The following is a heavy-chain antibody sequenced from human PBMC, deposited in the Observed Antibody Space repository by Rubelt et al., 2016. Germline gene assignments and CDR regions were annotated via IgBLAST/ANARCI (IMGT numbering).Heavy chain of an antibody. CDR1: GFTFSSYG. CDR2: IKQDGSEK. V-gene: IGHV3-7*01. CDR3: ARRLATTGVFDM. J-gene: IGHJ3*02. Sequence: VQLVESGGGVVQPGRSLRLSCAASGFTFSSYGMHWVRQAPGKGLEWVANIKQDGSEKYYVDSVKGRFTISRDNAKNMLYLQMNGLRVEDTALYYCARRLATTGVFDMWGQGTMVTVSS. D-gene: IGHD1-1*01.